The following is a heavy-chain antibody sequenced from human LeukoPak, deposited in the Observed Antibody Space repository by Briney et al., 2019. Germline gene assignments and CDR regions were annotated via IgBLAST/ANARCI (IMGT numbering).Heavy chain of an antibody. Sequence: ASVKVPCKASGYTFTNYFMHWVRQAPGQGLEWMGVINPSGGGTTYAQRFQGRVTMTRDTSTSTVHMELSSLRSEDTAVYYCARGQNKCLGHWGQGTLVTVSS. CDR3: ARGQNKCLGH. D-gene: IGHD2/OR15-2a*01. CDR1: GYTFTNYF. J-gene: IGHJ4*02. CDR2: INPSGGGT. V-gene: IGHV1-46*01.